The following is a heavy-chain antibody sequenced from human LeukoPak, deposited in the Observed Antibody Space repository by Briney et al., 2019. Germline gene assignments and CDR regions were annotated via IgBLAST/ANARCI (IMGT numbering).Heavy chain of an antibody. D-gene: IGHD6-13*01. V-gene: IGHV1-2*06. CDR2: INPNSGGT. CDR1: GYTFTGYY. Sequence: ASVKVSCKASGYTFTGYYMHWVRQAPGQGLEWMGRINPNSGGTNYAQKFQGRVTMTRDTSISTAYMELSRLRSDDTAVYYCARDLPIAAGNNWFDPWGQGTLVTVSS. J-gene: IGHJ5*02. CDR3: ARDLPIAAGNNWFDP.